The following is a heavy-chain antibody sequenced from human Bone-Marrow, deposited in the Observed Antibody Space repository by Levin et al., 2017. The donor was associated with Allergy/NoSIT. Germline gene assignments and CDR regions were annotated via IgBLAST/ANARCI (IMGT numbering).Heavy chain of an antibody. J-gene: IGHJ4*02. CDR3: ARDGTGVATIFYY. CDR1: GFTVSSNY. CDR2: IYSGGST. D-gene: IGHD5-12*01. V-gene: IGHV3-53*01. Sequence: GGSLRLSCAASGFTVSSNYMSWVRQAPGKGLEWVSVIYSGGSTYYADSVKGRFTISRDNSKNTLYLQMNSLRAEDTAVYYCARDGTGVATIFYYWGQGTLVTVSS.